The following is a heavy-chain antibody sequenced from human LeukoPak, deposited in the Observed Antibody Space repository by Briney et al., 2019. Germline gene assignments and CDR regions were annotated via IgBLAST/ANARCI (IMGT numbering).Heavy chain of an antibody. CDR3: ARHETGPYFDY. Sequence: GESLKISCKGSGHSFTTYWIGWVRQMPGKGLECMGIIYPGDSDTRYSPSFQGQVTISADKSFSTAYLQWSSLKASDTAMYYCARHETGPYFDYWGQGTLVTVSS. CDR1: GHSFTTYW. V-gene: IGHV5-51*01. D-gene: IGHD3-9*01. J-gene: IGHJ4*02. CDR2: IYPGDSDT.